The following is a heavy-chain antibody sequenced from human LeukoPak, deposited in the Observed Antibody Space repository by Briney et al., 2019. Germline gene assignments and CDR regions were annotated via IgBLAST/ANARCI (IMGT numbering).Heavy chain of an antibody. V-gene: IGHV3-73*01. Sequence: GGSLRLSCAGSGFTFSGSAMHWVRLTSGKGLEWLGYIRTKTHKYATLYAASVKGRFTISRDDSKNTAYLQMKSPKTEDTAVYYCTRHRYGGSGGDFDYWGQGTLVTVSS. CDR3: TRHRYGGSGGDFDY. D-gene: IGHD5-18*01. CDR1: GFTFSGSA. J-gene: IGHJ4*02. CDR2: IRTKTHKYAT.